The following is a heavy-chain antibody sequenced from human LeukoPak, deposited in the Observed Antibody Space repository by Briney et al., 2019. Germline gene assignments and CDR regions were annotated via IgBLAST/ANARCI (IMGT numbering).Heavy chain of an antibody. J-gene: IGHJ4*02. CDR1: GFTLSSYA. Sequence: GGSLRLSCAASGFTLSSYAMTWVRQAPGKGLEWVSDIGDSGATTYYADSVKGRFTISRNNSKNTLYLQMSSLRAEDTAVYFCASFHYYGSGAYYLSYWGQGTLVTVSS. CDR2: IGDSGATT. V-gene: IGHV3-23*01. CDR3: ASFHYYGSGAYYLSY. D-gene: IGHD3-10*01.